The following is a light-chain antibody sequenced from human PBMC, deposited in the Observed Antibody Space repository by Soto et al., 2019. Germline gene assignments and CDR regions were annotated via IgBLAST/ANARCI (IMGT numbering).Light chain of an antibody. J-gene: IGLJ2*01. Sequence: QSVLTQPPSVSGAPGQRVTISCTGSSSNIGAGFDVHWYHQIAGTAPKLLIYGNSNRPSGVPDRFSGSKSGTSASLAISGLQSEDEADYYCAAWDDRLSDLLFGGGTKVTVL. CDR1: SSNIGAGFD. V-gene: IGLV1-40*01. CDR3: AAWDDRLSDLL. CDR2: GNS.